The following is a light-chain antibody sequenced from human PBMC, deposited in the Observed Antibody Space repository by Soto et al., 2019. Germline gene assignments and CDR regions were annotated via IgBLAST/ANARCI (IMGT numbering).Light chain of an antibody. CDR1: QSVSSSY. CDR2: GAS. J-gene: IGKJ5*01. Sequence: EIVLTQSPGTLSLSPGERATLSCRASQSVSSSYLAWYQQKPGQAPRLLIYGASSRATGIPDRFSGSGSGTDFTLNISRLEPEDFAVYYCQQYGSSLITFGQGT. V-gene: IGKV3-20*01. CDR3: QQYGSSLIT.